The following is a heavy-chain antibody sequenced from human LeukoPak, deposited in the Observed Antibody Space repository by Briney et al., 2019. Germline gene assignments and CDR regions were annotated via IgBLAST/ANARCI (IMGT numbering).Heavy chain of an antibody. J-gene: IGHJ4*02. CDR1: GFTFSNAW. V-gene: IGHV3-15*01. D-gene: IGHD6-19*01. CDR3: TTLGDSWLVG. CDR2: IKSKTDGGTT. Sequence: GGSLRLSFAAPGFTFSNAWISWVRQAPGKGLEWVGRIKSKTDGGTTDYAAPVKGRFTISRDQSTNTLYLQMNSLKTEDTAVYYCTTLGDSWLVGWGEGTLVTVSS.